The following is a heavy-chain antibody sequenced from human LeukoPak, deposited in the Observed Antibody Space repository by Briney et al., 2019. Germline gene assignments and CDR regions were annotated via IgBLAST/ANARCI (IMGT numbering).Heavy chain of an antibody. V-gene: IGHV3-48*03. CDR1: GYSFSNHE. CDR3: ARDRPRSDSYYVFDY. CDR2: INSGGTTK. D-gene: IGHD3-10*01. Sequence: GGSLRLSCEASGYSFSNHEMNWVRQAPGNGLEWLSYINSGGTTKYYADSVKGRFTISRDNAKNSLYLQMNSLRADDTAVYYCARDRPRSDSYYVFDYWGQGNLVIVSS. J-gene: IGHJ4*02.